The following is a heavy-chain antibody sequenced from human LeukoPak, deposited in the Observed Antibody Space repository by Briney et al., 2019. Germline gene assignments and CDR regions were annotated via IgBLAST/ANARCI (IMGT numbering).Heavy chain of an antibody. V-gene: IGHV4-39*02. Sequence: SETLSLTCTVSGVSITSATTFYWAWVRQPPGKGLEWIGDIYNSGSTYYNPSLKSRVTMSEDTSKNQFSLKLSSVTAADTAVYYCAKDDGSGWYQIDYWGQGTLVTVSS. CDR2: IYNSGST. J-gene: IGHJ4*02. CDR3: AKDDGSGWYQIDY. CDR1: GVSITSATTFY. D-gene: IGHD6-19*01.